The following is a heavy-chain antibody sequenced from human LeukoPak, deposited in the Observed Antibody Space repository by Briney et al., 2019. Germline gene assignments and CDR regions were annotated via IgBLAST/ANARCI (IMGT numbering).Heavy chain of an antibody. CDR2: INHSGST. V-gene: IGHV4-34*01. Sequence: SETLSLTCAVYGGSFSGYYWSWIRQPPGKGLEWIGEINHSGSTNYNPSLKSRVTISVDTSKNQFSLKLSSVTAADTAVYYCARLVVAATPGYFDYWGQGTLVTVSS. J-gene: IGHJ4*02. CDR3: ARLVVAATPGYFDY. CDR1: GGSFSGYY. D-gene: IGHD2-15*01.